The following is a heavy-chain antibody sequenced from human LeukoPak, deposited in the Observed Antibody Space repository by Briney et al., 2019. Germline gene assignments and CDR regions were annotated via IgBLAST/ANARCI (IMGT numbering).Heavy chain of an antibody. D-gene: IGHD3-9*01. J-gene: IGHJ4*02. CDR1: GGSISSSSYY. V-gene: IGHV4-39*07. CDR2: IYYSGST. Sequence: SETLSLTCTVSGGSISSSSYYWGWIRQPPGKGLEWIGSIYYSGSTYYNPSLKSRVTISVDTSKNQFSLKLSSVTAADTAVYYCASISQYEYFDWFDYWGQGTLVTVSS. CDR3: ASISQYEYFDWFDY.